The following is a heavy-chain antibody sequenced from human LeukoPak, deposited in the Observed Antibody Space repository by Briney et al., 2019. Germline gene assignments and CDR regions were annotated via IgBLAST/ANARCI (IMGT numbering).Heavy chain of an antibody. D-gene: IGHD2-15*01. CDR3: VRIGDFSGAY. CDR2: IYHSGST. V-gene: IGHV4-59*04. Sequence: SETLSLTCTVSGGSISSYYWSWIRQPPGKGLEWIGYIYHSGSTYNNPSLISRVTISVDRSKNQFSLNLSSVTAADTAVYYCVRIGDFSGAYWGQGILVTVSS. J-gene: IGHJ4*02. CDR1: GGSISSYY.